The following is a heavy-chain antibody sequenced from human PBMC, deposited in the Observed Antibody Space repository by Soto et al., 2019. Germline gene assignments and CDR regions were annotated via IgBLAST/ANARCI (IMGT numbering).Heavy chain of an antibody. CDR2: IMPIFGSA. D-gene: IGHD3-22*01. J-gene: IGHJ1*01. V-gene: IGHV1-69*13. CDR1: GGTFSTNT. Sequence: SVKVSCKASGGTFSTNTISWVRQAPGQGLEWMGGIMPIFGSANYAQKFQGRVTITADEYTRTVYMELSRLRSEDTAVYYCARQFDSDHSGYYYASWGQRTLVTVSS. CDR3: ARQFDSDHSGYYYAS.